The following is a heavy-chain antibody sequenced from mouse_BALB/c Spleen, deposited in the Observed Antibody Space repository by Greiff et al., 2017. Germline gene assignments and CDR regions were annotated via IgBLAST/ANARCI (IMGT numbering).Heavy chain of an antibody. D-gene: IGHD4-1*01. V-gene: IGHV3-2*02. CDR3: ARWDSWFAY. CDR1: GYSITSDYA. J-gene: IGHJ3*01. CDR2: ISYSGST. Sequence: DVQLQESGPGLVKPSQSLSLTCTVTGYSITSDYAWNWIRQFPGNKLEWMGYISYSGSTSYNPSLKSRISITRDTSKNQFFLQLNSVTTEDTATYYCARWDSWFAYWGQGTLVTVSA.